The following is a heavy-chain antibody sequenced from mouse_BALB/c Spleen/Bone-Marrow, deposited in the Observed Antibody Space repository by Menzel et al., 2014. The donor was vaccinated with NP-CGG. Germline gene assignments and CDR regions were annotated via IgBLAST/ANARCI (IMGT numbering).Heavy chain of an antibody. V-gene: IGHV2-2*01. D-gene: IGHD2-1*01. J-gene: IGHJ4*01. CDR1: GFSLTTYD. CDR2: IWSGGST. Sequence: VKLVESGPGLVQPSQSLSITCTVSGFSLTTYDVVWVRQSPGKGLEWLGVIWSGGSTDYNAAFISRLSINKDNSKSQVFFKMNNLQAYDTAIYYCARRNGNFRYYAMDYWGQGTSVTVSS. CDR3: ARRNGNFRYYAMDY.